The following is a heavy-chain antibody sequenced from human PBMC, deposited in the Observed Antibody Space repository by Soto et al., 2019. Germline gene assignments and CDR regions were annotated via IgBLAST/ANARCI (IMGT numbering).Heavy chain of an antibody. D-gene: IGHD1-1*01. J-gene: IGHJ6*02. CDR1: GGAFSGYY. CDR2: INHSGST. V-gene: IGHV4-34*01. Sequence: QVQLQQWGAGLLKPSETLSLTCAVYGGAFSGYYWSWIRPPPGKGLAWIGEINHSGSTNYNPSLKSRVTISVDTSKNQFSLKLSSVTAADTAVYYCASNWNRDYYYYGMDVWGQGTTVTVSS. CDR3: ASNWNRDYYYYGMDV.